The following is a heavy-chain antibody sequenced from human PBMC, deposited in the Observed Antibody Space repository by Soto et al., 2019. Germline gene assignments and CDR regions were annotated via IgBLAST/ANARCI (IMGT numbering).Heavy chain of an antibody. Sequence: PGESLRISCKGSGYSFTNYWITWVRQMPGKGLEWLGRVDPTDSYSNYSPSFQGHVTISADKSISTAYLQWSSLRASDTAMYYCARDSYYTSGSYFTYYTCATDVWGQGTTVTVSS. CDR2: VDPTDSYS. J-gene: IGHJ6*02. CDR1: GYSFTNYW. CDR3: ARDSYYTSGSYFTYYTCATDV. D-gene: IGHD3-10*01. V-gene: IGHV5-10-1*01.